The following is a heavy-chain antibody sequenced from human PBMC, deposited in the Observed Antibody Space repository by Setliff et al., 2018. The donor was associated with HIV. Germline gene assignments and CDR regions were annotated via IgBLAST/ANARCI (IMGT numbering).Heavy chain of an antibody. CDR1: GDSIRSDHW. J-gene: IGHJ5*02. Sequence: PSETLSLTCAVSGDSIRSDHWWTWVRQSPGKGLEWIGDIYYSGNTHFNPSLKSRVTISLDTSKNQVFLKLTSVTAADTAVYYCARDLGRITLSGVNEGWLDPWGQGTLVTVSS. CDR2: IYYSGNT. D-gene: IGHD3-3*01. CDR3: ARDLGRITLSGVNEGWLDP. V-gene: IGHV4-4*02.